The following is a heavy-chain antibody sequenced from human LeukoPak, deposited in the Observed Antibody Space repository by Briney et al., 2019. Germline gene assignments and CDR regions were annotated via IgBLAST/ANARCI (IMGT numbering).Heavy chain of an antibody. CDR2: INIGNGET. J-gene: IGHJ6*01. CDR3: ARGIYFGSGRGPMDV. D-gene: IGHD3-10*01. Sequence: GASVKVSCKASGYIFTTYAMRWVRQAPGQRPEWMGWINIGNGETKYSQKFQGRVTITRDTSASTAYMEMSSLTSEDTAVYYCARGIYFGSGRGPMDVWGQGTTVTVSS. CDR1: GYIFTTYA. V-gene: IGHV1-3*04.